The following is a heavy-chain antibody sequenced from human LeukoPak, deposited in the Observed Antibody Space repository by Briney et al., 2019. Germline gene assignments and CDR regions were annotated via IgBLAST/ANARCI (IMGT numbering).Heavy chain of an antibody. J-gene: IGHJ4*02. CDR3: ARGDPDCSSTSCYPYFDY. Sequence: SETLSLTCAVYGGSFSGYYWSWIRQPPGKGLEWIGEINHRGSTNYNPSLKSRVTISVDTSKNQFSLKLSSVTAADTAVYYCARGDPDCSSTSCYPYFDYWGQGTLVTVSS. D-gene: IGHD2-2*01. V-gene: IGHV4-34*01. CDR1: GGSFSGYY. CDR2: INHRGST.